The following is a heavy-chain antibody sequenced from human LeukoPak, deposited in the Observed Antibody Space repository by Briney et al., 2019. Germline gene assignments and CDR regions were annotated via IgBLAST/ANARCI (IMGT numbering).Heavy chain of an antibody. Sequence: ASVKVSCKASGVTFSRLVVSWVRQAPGQGLEWMGWISAYNGNTNYAQKLQGRVTMTTDTSTSTAYMELRSLRSDDTAVYYCARARVQQLAPIDYWGQGTLVTVSS. CDR3: ARARVQQLAPIDY. J-gene: IGHJ4*02. CDR2: ISAYNGNT. D-gene: IGHD6-13*01. CDR1: GVTFSRLV. V-gene: IGHV1-18*01.